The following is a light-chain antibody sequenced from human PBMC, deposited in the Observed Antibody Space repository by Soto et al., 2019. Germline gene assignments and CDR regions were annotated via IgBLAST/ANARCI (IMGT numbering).Light chain of an antibody. CDR3: IQRTHWPRLT. V-gene: IGKV2-30*01. J-gene: IGKJ1*01. CDR2: KVS. CDR1: QSLVYSDGNTY. Sequence: DVVMTQSPLSLPVTLGQPASISCRSSQSLVYSDGNTYLNWFQQRPGQSPRRLICKVSNRHSGVPDRFRGSGSGTEFTLKISRLEAEDVGVYYCIQRTHWPRLTFGQGTKVEIK.